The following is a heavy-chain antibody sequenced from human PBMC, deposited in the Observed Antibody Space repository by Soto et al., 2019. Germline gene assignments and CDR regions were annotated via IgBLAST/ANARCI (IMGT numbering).Heavy chain of an antibody. CDR1: GGTFSSYA. Sequence: QVQLVQSGAEVKKPGSSVKVSCKASGGTFSSYAISWVRQAPGQGLEWMGGIIPIFGTANYAQKFQGRVTITADEYTSTAYMELSSLRSEDTAVYYCARGVESSSWYLVSWFDPWGQGTLVTVSS. J-gene: IGHJ5*02. V-gene: IGHV1-69*01. D-gene: IGHD6-13*01. CDR2: IIPIFGTA. CDR3: ARGVESSSWYLVSWFDP.